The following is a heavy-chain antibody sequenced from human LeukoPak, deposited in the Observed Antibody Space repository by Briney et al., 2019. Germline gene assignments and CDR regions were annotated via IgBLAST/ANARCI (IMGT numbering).Heavy chain of an antibody. D-gene: IGHD2-2*02. CDR3: AREGNYCSSTSCYIGYFDY. Sequence: GRSLRLSCAASGITFSSYAMHWVRQAPGKGLEWVAVISYDGSNKYYADSVKGRFTISRDNSKNTLYLQMNSLRAEDTAVYYCAREGNYCSSTSCYIGYFDYWGQGTLVTVSS. CDR1: GITFSSYA. CDR2: ISYDGSNK. V-gene: IGHV3-30-3*01. J-gene: IGHJ4*02.